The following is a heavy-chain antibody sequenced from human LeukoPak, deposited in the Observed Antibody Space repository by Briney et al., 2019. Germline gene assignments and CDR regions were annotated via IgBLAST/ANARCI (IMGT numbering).Heavy chain of an antibody. CDR1: GFTFSNYA. Sequence: PGGSLRLSCAASGFTFSNYAMSWVRQAPGKELEWVSTITGSGGDTYYADSVKGRFTISRDNSRNTVYLQANSLRAEDAAMYYCAKGRLGIMYYFDYWGQGTLVTVSS. D-gene: IGHD7-27*01. J-gene: IGHJ4*02. CDR3: AKGRLGIMYYFDY. CDR2: ITGSGGDT. V-gene: IGHV3-23*01.